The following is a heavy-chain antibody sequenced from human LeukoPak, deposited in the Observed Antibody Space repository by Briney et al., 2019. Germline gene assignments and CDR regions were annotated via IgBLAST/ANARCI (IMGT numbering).Heavy chain of an antibody. J-gene: IGHJ5*02. CDR3: ARFLTTVTTTGFDWFGP. CDR2: IYYSGST. CDR1: GGSVSSGSYY. V-gene: IGHV4-61*01. Sequence: SETLSLTCTVSGGSVSSGSYYWSWIRQPPGKGLEWIGYIYYSGSTNYNPSLKSRVTISVDTSKNQFSLKLSSVTAADTAVYYCARFLTTVTTTGFDWFGPWGQGTLVTVSS. D-gene: IGHD4-11*01.